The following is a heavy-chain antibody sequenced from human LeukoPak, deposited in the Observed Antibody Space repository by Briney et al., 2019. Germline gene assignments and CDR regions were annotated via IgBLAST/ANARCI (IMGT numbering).Heavy chain of an antibody. Sequence: SETLSLTCSVSGGSISDYYWNWIRQPPGKGLEWIGYIYYRGSTTYNPSLKSRVTMSVDTAKNQFSLKERSVTAADTAVYYCARGDFCSKSNCYLRPMDVWGKGTTVTVSS. J-gene: IGHJ6*03. V-gene: IGHV4-59*01. CDR1: GGSISDYY. CDR3: ARGDFCSKSNCYLRPMDV. D-gene: IGHD3-3*01. CDR2: IYYRGST.